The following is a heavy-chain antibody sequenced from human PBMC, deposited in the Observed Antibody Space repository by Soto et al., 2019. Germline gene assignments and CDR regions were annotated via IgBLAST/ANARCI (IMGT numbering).Heavy chain of an antibody. J-gene: IGHJ4*02. CDR2: IYYSGST. CDR3: ARDAGCSGGSCSGFDY. D-gene: IGHD2-15*01. V-gene: IGHV4-31*03. CDR1: GGSISSGGYY. Sequence: SETLSLTCTVSGGSISSGGYYWSWIRQHPGKGLEWIGYIYYSGSTYCNPSLKSRVTISVDTSKNQFSLKLSSVTAADTAVYYCARDAGCSGGSCSGFDYWGQGTLVTVS.